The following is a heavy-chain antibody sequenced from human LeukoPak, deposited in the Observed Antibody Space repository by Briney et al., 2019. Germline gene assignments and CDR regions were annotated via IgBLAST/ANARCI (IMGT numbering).Heavy chain of an antibody. Sequence: SETLSLTCTVSGGSISSYYWSWIRQPPGKGLEWIGYIYYSGSTNYNPSLKSRVTISVDTSKNQFSLQLNSVTPEDTAVYYCARGSGWSYYFDYWGQGTLVTVSS. CDR2: IYYSGST. CDR3: ARGSGWSYYFDY. V-gene: IGHV4-59*12. J-gene: IGHJ4*02. CDR1: GGSISSYY. D-gene: IGHD6-19*01.